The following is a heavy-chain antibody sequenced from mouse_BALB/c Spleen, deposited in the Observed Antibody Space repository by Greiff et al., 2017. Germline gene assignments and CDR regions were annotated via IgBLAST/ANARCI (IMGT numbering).Heavy chain of an antibody. V-gene: IGHV1S56*01. CDR1: GYTFTSYY. J-gene: IGHJ2*01. D-gene: IGHD1-2*01. Sequence: VQLQQSGPELVKPGASVKMSCKASGYTFTSYYIHWVKQRPGQGLEWIGWIYPGDGSTKYNEKFKGKTTLTADKSSSTAYMLLSSLTSEDSAIYFCARHYYGYFDYWGQGTTLTVSS. CDR3: ARHYYGYFDY. CDR2: IYPGDGST.